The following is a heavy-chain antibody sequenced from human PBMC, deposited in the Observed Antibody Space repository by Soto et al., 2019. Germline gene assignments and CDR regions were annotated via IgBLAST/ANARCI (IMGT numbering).Heavy chain of an antibody. J-gene: IGHJ5*02. CDR3: ARVGYDFWSGYYLPDNWFDP. CDR1: GFTFSSYS. Sequence: EVQLVESGGGLVKPGGSLRLSCAASGFTFSSYSMNWVRQAPGKGLEWVSSISSSSSYIYYADSVKGRFTISRDNAKNSLYLQMNSLRAEDTAVYYCARVGYDFWSGYYLPDNWFDPWGQGTLVTVSS. V-gene: IGHV3-21*01. D-gene: IGHD3-3*01. CDR2: ISSSSSYI.